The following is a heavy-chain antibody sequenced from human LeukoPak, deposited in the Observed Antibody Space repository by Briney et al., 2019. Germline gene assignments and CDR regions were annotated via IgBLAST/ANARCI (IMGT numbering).Heavy chain of an antibody. CDR1: GYTFTSYG. V-gene: IGHV1-18*01. CDR2: ISAYNGNT. D-gene: IGHD2-2*01. CDR3: ARVSGIVVVPAAPLFDY. Sequence: ASVKVSCKASGYTFTSYGISWVRQAPGQGLEWMGWISAYNGNTNCAQKLQGRVTMTTDTSTSTAYMELRSLRSDDTAVYYCARVSGIVVVPAAPLFDYWGQGTLVTVSS. J-gene: IGHJ4*02.